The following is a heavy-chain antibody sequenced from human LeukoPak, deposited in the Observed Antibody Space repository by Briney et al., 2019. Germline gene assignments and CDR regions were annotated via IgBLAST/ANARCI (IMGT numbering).Heavy chain of an antibody. V-gene: IGHV3-7*03. CDR1: GFTFGKYW. J-gene: IGHJ4*02. CDR3: ARDQYDTWSRRGNFDS. CDR2: IKLDGSEK. Sequence: GGSLRLSCVASGFTFGKYWMSWVRQAPGKGLEWVANIKLDGSEKNYVDSVKGRFTISRDNTRNSLYLQMNSLRAEDTAVFYCARDQYDTWSRRGNFDSWGQGTLVIVSS. D-gene: IGHD3-3*01.